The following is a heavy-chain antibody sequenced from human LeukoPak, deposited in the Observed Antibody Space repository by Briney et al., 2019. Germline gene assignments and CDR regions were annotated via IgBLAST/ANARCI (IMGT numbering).Heavy chain of an antibody. D-gene: IGHD5-18*01. CDR1: GDSISSYY. Sequence: PSETLSLTCTVSGDSISSYYWSWIRQPPGKGLEWIGYIYYSGSTNYNPSLKSRVTISVDTSKNQFSLKLSSVTAADTAVYYCARKVYSYGYYFDYWGQGTLVTVSS. CDR3: ARKVYSYGYYFDY. CDR2: IYYSGST. V-gene: IGHV4-59*12. J-gene: IGHJ4*02.